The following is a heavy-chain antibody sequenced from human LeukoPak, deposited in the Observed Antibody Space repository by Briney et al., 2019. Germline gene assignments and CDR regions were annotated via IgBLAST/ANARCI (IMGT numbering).Heavy chain of an antibody. CDR3: ARTGKFDS. Sequence: GGSLRLSCAASGFTFSNHWMNWVRQAPGKGLEWVANIKTDGSETYYVDSVKGRFTISRDNAKNSVYLQMNSLRAEDTAIYYCARTGKFDSWGQGTLVTVSA. CDR2: IKTDGSET. CDR1: GFTFSNHW. J-gene: IGHJ5*01. V-gene: IGHV3-7*05.